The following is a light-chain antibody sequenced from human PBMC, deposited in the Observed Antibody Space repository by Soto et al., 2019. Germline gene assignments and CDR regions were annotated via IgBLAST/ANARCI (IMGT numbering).Light chain of an antibody. Sequence: DLQSAESATSVYPSVGDSVSITCRASQGINSWLAWYQKKPGRAPKLLIYAASSLQNGVPSRFSGSESGTDFTLTISNLQPEDCAIYFCQQANSFPITFGQGTRLEIK. CDR1: QGINSW. CDR2: AAS. CDR3: QQANSFPIT. J-gene: IGKJ5*01. V-gene: IGKV1-12*01.